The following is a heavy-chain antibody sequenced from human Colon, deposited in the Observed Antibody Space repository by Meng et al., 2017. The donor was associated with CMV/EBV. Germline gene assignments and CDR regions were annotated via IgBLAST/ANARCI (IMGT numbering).Heavy chain of an antibody. J-gene: IGHJ4*02. V-gene: IGHV1-2*02. CDR1: GNYFNGYF. D-gene: IGHD3-3*01. CDR3: ATFGGDFDY. CDR2: INPVTGDT. Sequence: QVQMLQSGAVVKAPGASVKVSCKTSGNYFNGYFMHWVRQAPGQGLEWMGWINPVTGDTSYAQKFQVRVTMTRETSISTAYMELSSLRSDDTAVYYCATFGGDFDYWGQGTLVTVSS.